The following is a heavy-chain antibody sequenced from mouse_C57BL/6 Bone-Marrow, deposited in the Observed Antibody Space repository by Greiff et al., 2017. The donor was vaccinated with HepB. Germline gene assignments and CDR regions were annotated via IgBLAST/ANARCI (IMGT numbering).Heavy chain of an antibody. D-gene: IGHD1-1*01. J-gene: IGHJ3*01. V-gene: IGHV1-55*01. CDR2: IYPGSGST. CDR3: ARGNYGSRYSWFAY. CDR1: GYTFTSYW. Sequence: VQLQQPGAELVKPGASVKMSCKASGYTFTSYWITWVKQRPGQGLEWIGDIYPGSGSTNYNEKFKSKATLTEDTYSSTASMQLSSLTSEDSAVYYCARGNYGSRYSWFAYWGQGTRVTVSA.